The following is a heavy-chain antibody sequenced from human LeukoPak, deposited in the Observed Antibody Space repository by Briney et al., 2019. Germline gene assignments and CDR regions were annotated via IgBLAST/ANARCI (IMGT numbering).Heavy chain of an antibody. CDR2: SYHSGNT. Sequence: PSDTLSLPCTVSGVPISSYYWSGARQPPGKGLVCFGFSYHSGNTNYNPSLKSRLTMAVDTSKSQFSQRLSPVTAADTAVYYCATMTRRGQYYFDNWGQGTLVTVSS. CDR1: GVPISSYY. V-gene: IGHV4-4*09. D-gene: IGHD3-22*01. J-gene: IGHJ4*02. CDR3: ATMTRRGQYYFDN.